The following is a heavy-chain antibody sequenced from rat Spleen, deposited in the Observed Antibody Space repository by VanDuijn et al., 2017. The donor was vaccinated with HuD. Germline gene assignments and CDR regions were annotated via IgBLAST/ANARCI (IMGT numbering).Heavy chain of an antibody. J-gene: IGHJ2*01. Sequence: EVQLVESDGGLVQPGRSLKLSCAASGFKFNDHWMGWVRQAPGKGLEWIGEVNKDSRTIKYTPSLKDKFTISRDNAQNTLYLQMSKPGSEDTAIYYCVREEFGVRDWGQGVMVTVSS. CDR1: GFKFNDHW. CDR2: VNKDSRTI. D-gene: IGHD4-3*01. CDR3: VREEFGVRD. V-gene: IGHV4-2*01.